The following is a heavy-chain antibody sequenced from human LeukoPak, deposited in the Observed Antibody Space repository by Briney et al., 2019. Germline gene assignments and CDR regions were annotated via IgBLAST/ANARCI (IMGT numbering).Heavy chain of an antibody. J-gene: IGHJ6*03. CDR3: ARRGDDFWSGYHYYYMDV. V-gene: IGHV1-8*03. CDR2: MNPNSGNT. CDR1: GYTFPSYD. D-gene: IGHD3-3*01. Sequence: GASVKVSCKASGYTFPSYDFNWVRQATGQGLEWMGWMNPNSGNTGYAQKFQGRVTITRNTSISTAYVELSSLRSEDTAVYYCARRGDDFWSGYHYYYMDVWGKGTTVTVSS.